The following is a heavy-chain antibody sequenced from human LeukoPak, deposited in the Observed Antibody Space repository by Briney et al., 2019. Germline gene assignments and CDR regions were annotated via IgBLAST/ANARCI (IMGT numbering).Heavy chain of an antibody. J-gene: IGHJ4*02. V-gene: IGHV3-48*01. CDR1: GFTFSSYS. D-gene: IGHD3-10*01. CDR2: ISSSSSTI. Sequence: SGGSLRLSCAASGFTFSSYSMNWVRQAPGKGLEWVSYISSSSSTIYYADSVKGRFTISRDNAKNSLYLQMNSLRAEDTAVYYCARASSGSYYFRMAGYYFDYWGQGTLVTVSS. CDR3: ARASSGSYYFRMAGYYFDY.